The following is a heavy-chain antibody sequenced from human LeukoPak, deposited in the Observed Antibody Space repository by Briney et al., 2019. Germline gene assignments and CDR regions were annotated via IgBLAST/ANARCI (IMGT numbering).Heavy chain of an antibody. J-gene: IGHJ4*02. CDR3: ASGSARRYFDWLPQDY. CDR2: DGSND. V-gene: IGHV3-30*02. Sequence: DGSNDYYADSVEGRFTISRDNSKNTLYLQMNGLTPEDTAVYYCASGSARRYFDWLPQDYWGQGTLVTVSS. D-gene: IGHD3-9*01.